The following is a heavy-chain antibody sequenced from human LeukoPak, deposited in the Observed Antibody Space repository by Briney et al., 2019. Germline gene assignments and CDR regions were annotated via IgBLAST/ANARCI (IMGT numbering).Heavy chain of an antibody. D-gene: IGHD3-22*01. CDR2: IIPIFGTA. J-gene: IGHJ4*02. Sequence: ASVKVSCKASGGTFSSYAISWVRQAPGQGLEWMGGIIPIFGTANYAQKFQGRVTITADESTSTAYMELSSLRSEDTAVYYCARDRRTASYYDSSGYYYGSFDYWGQGTLVTVSS. V-gene: IGHV1-69*13. CDR1: GGTFSSYA. CDR3: ARDRRTASYYDSSGYYYGSFDY.